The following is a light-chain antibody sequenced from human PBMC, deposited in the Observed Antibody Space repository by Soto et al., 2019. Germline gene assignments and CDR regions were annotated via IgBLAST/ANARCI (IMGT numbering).Light chain of an antibody. CDR3: QRYGSPGP. V-gene: IGKV3-20*01. Sequence: QSVGTVSLKKRERSTPSSMASQSVSNNYLAWYQQKPGQAPRLLIYGASNRATGIPDRFSGSGSGTDFTLTISRLEPEDFAVYYCQRYGSPGPFGQVTIVDIK. CDR1: QSVSNNY. CDR2: GAS. J-gene: IGKJ1*01.